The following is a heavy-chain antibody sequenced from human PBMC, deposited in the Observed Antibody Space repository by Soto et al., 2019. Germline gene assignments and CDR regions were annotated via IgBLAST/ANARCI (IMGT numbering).Heavy chain of an antibody. CDR2: INPNSGGT. D-gene: IGHD2-15*01. CDR1: GYTFTGYY. V-gene: IGHV1-2*04. CDR3: ARAFLAPDCSGGSCPYNWFDP. Sequence: GASVKVSCKASGYTFTGYYMHWVRQAPGQGLEWMGWINPNSGGTNYAQKFQGWVTMTRDTSISTAYMELSRLRSDDTAVYYCARAFLAPDCSGGSCPYNWFDPWGQGALVTVSS. J-gene: IGHJ5*02.